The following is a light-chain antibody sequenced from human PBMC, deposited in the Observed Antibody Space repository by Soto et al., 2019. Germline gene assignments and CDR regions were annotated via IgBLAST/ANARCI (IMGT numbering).Light chain of an antibody. CDR2: GNT. J-gene: IGLJ1*01. CDR3: QSYDRSLSGSF. CDR1: SSNIGADFG. V-gene: IGLV1-40*01. Sequence: QSVLTQPPSVSGAPGQRVTISCTGNSSNIGADFGVHWYQQLPGTGPKVLIYGNTYRPSGVPDRFSGSRSATSASLTITGLQAEDEADYYCQSYDRSLSGSFFGTGTKVTVL.